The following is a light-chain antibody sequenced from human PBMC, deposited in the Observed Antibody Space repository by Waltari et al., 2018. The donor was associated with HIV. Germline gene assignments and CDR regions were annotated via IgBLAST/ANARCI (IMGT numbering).Light chain of an antibody. Sequence: QPVLTQSSSASASLGSSVKPTCTLTSGHSRNIIAWHQQQPGKAPRYLMKLEGGGGYNKGSGGPDRFSGSSSGADRYLTISNLQFEDEADYYCETWDSSTWVFGGGTKVTVL. V-gene: IGLV4-60*02. CDR1: SGHSRNI. J-gene: IGLJ3*02. CDR2: LEGGGGY. CDR3: ETWDSSTWV.